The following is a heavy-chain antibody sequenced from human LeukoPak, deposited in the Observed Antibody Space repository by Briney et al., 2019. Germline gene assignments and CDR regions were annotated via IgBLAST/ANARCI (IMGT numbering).Heavy chain of an antibody. D-gene: IGHD6-6*01. J-gene: IGHJ6*03. V-gene: IGHV3-7*01. CDR2: IKQDGSEK. CDR3: ARRLGSSSQYYYYMDV. Sequence: HPGGSLRLSCAASGFTLSRYGMHWVRQAPGKGLEWVANIKQDGSEKYYVDSVKGRFTISRDNAKNSLYLQMNSLRAEDTAVYYCARRLGSSSQYYYYMDVWGKGTTVTVSS. CDR1: GFTLSRYG.